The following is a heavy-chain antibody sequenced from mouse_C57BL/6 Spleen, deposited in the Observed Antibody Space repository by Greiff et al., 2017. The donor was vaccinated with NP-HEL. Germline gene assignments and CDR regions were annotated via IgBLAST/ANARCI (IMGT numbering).Heavy chain of an antibody. CDR2: IYPGGGYT. Sequence: VQVVESGAELVRPGTSVKMSCKASGYTFTNYWIGWAKQRPGHGLEWIGDIYPGGGYTNYNEKFKGKATLTADKSSSTAYMQFSSLTSEDSAIYYCAIYGNYADYYAMDYWGQGTSVTVSS. CDR1: GYTFTNYW. J-gene: IGHJ4*01. V-gene: IGHV1-63*01. CDR3: AIYGNYADYYAMDY. D-gene: IGHD2-1*01.